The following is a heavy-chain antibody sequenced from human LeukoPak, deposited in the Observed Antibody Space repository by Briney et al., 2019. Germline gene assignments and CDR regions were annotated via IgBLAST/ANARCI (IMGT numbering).Heavy chain of an antibody. CDR3: TRDSSYGDYSTAFDY. J-gene: IGHJ4*02. CDR1: GFIFSTYA. V-gene: IGHV3-23*01. D-gene: IGHD4-17*01. CDR2: SGSTI. Sequence: GGSLRLSCAASGFIFSTYAMTWVRQAPGKGLEWVSSSGSTIDYSDSVKGRFTISRDNSKNTLYLQMNSLSAEDTAVYYCTRDSSYGDYSTAFDYWGQGALVIFSS.